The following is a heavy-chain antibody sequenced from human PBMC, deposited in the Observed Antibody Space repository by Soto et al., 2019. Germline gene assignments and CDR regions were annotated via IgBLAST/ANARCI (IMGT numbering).Heavy chain of an antibody. CDR3: TSPSINYDILTDYFKY. D-gene: IGHD3-9*01. CDR2: IRGKANSDAT. V-gene: IGHV3-73*02. J-gene: IGHJ4*02. CDR1: GFTFSGSA. Sequence: EVQLVESGGGLVQPGGSLKLSCAASGFTFSGSAVHWVRQAPGKGLEWVGRIRGKANSDATVYDASVKGRFTISRDDSMNTAYLHMNSLKTEDSAVYYCTSPSINYDILTDYFKYWGQGSLVTVSS.